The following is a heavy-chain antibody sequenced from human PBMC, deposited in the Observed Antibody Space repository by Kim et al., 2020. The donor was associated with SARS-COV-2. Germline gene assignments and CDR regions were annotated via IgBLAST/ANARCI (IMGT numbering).Heavy chain of an antibody. D-gene: IGHD5-12*01. Sequence: GGSLRLSCAASGFTVSSNYMSWVRQAPGKGLEWVSVIYSGGSTYYADSVKGRFTISRDNSKNTLYLQMNSLRAEDTAVYYCARVGYSGYDEEWFDPWGQGTLVTVSS. CDR1: GFTVSSNY. CDR3: ARVGYSGYDEEWFDP. J-gene: IGHJ5*02. CDR2: IYSGGST. V-gene: IGHV3-53*01.